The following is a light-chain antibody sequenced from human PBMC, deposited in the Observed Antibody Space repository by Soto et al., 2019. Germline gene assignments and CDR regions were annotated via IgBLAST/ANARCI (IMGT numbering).Light chain of an antibody. CDR2: AAS. J-gene: IGKJ5*01. CDR1: QGISSY. V-gene: IGKV1-8*01. Sequence: AIRMTQSPSSFSASTGDRVTITCRASQGISSYLAWYQQKPGKAPKLLIYAASTLQSGVPSRFSGSGSGTDFTLTISCLQSEDFVVYYCQQYDNWPPTFGQGTRLEIK. CDR3: QQYDNWPPT.